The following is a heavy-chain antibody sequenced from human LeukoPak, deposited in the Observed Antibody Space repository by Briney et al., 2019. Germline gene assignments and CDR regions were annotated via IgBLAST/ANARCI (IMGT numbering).Heavy chain of an antibody. D-gene: IGHD2-2*01. V-gene: IGHV4-38-2*01. J-gene: IGHJ5*02. CDR2: LHHSGST. CDR1: GYSISSGYY. CDR3: ARGHIVVVPAAKNWFDP. Sequence: KPSETLSLTCDVSGYSISSGYYWGWIRQPPGKGLEWIGSLHHSGSTDYNPSLKSRVTISVDTSKNQFSLKLSSVTAADTAVYYCARGHIVVVPAAKNWFDPWGQGTLVTVSS.